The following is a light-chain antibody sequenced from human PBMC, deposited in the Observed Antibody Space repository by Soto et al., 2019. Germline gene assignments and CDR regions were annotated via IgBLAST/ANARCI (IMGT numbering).Light chain of an antibody. CDR3: QQYNKWSII. J-gene: IGKJ5*01. CDR1: QSVNSN. CDR2: GAS. Sequence: ETVMTQSPATLSVSPGERATLSCRASQSVNSNLAWYQQKPGQAPRLLIYGASTRATGMPARFSGSGSGTEFTLTFSSLQSEDFAVYYCQQYNKWSIIFGQGNDWRL. V-gene: IGKV3-15*01.